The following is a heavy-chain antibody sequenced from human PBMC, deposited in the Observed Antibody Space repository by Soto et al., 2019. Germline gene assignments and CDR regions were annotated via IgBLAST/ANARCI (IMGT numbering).Heavy chain of an antibody. CDR3: ASTVVTGY. CDR2: INSDGSST. D-gene: IGHD2-15*01. V-gene: IGHV3-74*01. Sequence: EVQLVESGGGLVQPGGSLRLCWAVSGFTFSSDWMHWVRQAPGKGLVWVSRINSDGSSTSYADSVKGRFTISRDNAKNTLYLQMNSLRAEDTAVYYCASTVVTGYWGQGTLVTVSS. CDR1: GFTFSSDW. J-gene: IGHJ4*02.